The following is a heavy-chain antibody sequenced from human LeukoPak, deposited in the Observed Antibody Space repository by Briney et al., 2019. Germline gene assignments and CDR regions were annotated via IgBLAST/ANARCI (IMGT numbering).Heavy chain of an antibody. CDR2: IYYSGST. V-gene: IGHV4-39*07. CDR3: ARGNYGDYQLYSL. D-gene: IGHD4-17*01. CDR1: GGSISSSSYY. J-gene: IGHJ4*02. Sequence: PSETLSLTCTVSGGSISSSSYYWGWIRQPPGKGLEWIGSIYYSGSTYYNPSLKSRVTISVDTSKNQFSLKLSSVTAADTAVYYCARGNYGDYQLYSLWGQGTLVTVSS.